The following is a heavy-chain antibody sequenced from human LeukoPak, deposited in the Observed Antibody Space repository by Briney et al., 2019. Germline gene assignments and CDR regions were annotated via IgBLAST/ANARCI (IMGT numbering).Heavy chain of an antibody. CDR3: ARDAVIAVASYYYYGMDV. CDR1: GFTFSDYY. CDR2: ISSSGSTI. V-gene: IGHV3-11*01. D-gene: IGHD6-19*01. J-gene: IGHJ6*02. Sequence: GGSLRLSCAASGFTFSDYYMSWIRQAPGKGLEWVSYISSSGSTIYYADSVKGRFTISRDNAKNSLYLQMNSLRAEDTAVYHCARDAVIAVASYYYYGMDVWGQGTTVTVSS.